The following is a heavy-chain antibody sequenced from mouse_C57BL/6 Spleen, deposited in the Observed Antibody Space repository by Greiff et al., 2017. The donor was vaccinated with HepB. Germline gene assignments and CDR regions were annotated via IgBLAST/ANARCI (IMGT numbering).Heavy chain of an antibody. CDR1: GFTFSDYG. CDR3: ARTQIDYDFAWFAY. J-gene: IGHJ3*01. CDR2: ISSGSSTI. D-gene: IGHD2-4*01. V-gene: IGHV5-17*01. Sequence: EVQLVESGGGLVKPGGSLKLSCAASGFTFSDYGMHWVRQAPEKGLEWVAYISSGSSTIYYADTVKGRFTISRDNAKNTLFLQMTSLGSEDTAMYYCARTQIDYDFAWFAYWGQGTLVTVSA.